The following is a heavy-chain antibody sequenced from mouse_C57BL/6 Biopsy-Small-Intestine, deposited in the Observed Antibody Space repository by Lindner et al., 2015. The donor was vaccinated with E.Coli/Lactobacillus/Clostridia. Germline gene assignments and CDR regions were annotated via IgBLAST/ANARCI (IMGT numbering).Heavy chain of an antibody. CDR3: ARSDGNYWWFAY. CDR2: ISDGGSYT. V-gene: IGHV5-4*01. CDR1: GFTFSSYA. Sequence: VQLQESGGGLVKPGGSLKLSCAASGFTFSSYAMSWVRQTPEKRLEWVATISDGGSYTYYPDNVKGRFTISRDNAKNNLYLQMSHLKSEDTAMYYCARSDGNYWWFAYWGQGTLVTVSA. J-gene: IGHJ3*01. D-gene: IGHD2-1*01.